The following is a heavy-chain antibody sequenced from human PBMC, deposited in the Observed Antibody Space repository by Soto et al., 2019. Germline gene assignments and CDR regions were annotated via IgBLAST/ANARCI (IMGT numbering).Heavy chain of an antibody. Sequence: GASVKVSCKASEYTFTSYDINWVRQATGQGLEWMGWMNPNSGNTGYAQKFQGRVTMTRNTSISTAYMELSSLRSEDTAVYYCARGLSYDSSGLGDYWGQGTLVTVSS. V-gene: IGHV1-8*01. CDR3: ARGLSYDSSGLGDY. D-gene: IGHD3-22*01. CDR1: EYTFTSYD. CDR2: MNPNSGNT. J-gene: IGHJ4*02.